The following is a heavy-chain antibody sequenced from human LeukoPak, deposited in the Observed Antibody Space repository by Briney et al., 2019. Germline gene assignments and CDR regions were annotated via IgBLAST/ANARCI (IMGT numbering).Heavy chain of an antibody. CDR1: GFTFDDYA. CDR3: AKDLPMGGIAAAESDY. V-gene: IGHV3-9*01. Sequence: PGGSLRLSCAASGFTFDDYAMHWVRQVPGKGLEWVSGISWNSGSIGYADSVKGRFTISRDNAKNSLYLQMNSLRAEDTALYYCAKDLPMGGIAAAESDYWGQGTLVTVSS. D-gene: IGHD6-13*01. CDR2: ISWNSGSI. J-gene: IGHJ4*02.